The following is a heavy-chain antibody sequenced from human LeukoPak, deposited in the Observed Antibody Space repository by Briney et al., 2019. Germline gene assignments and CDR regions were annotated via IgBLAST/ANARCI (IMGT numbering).Heavy chain of an antibody. CDR1: GGSFSGYY. CDR3: ARLQLVRYYYYYYMDV. CDR2: INHSGST. V-gene: IGHV4-34*01. Sequence: SETLSLTCAVYGGSFSGYYWSRIRQPPGKGLEWIGEINHSGSTNYNPSLKSRVTISVDTSKNQFSLKLSSVTAADTAVYYCARLQLVRYYYYYYMDVWGKGTTVTVSS. J-gene: IGHJ6*03. D-gene: IGHD6-6*01.